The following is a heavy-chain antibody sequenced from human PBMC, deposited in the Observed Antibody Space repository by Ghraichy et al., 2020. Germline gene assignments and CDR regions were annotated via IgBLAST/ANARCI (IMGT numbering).Heavy chain of an antibody. D-gene: IGHD2-2*01. V-gene: IGHV1-69*13. J-gene: IGHJ6*02. Sequence: SVKVSCKASGGTFSSYAISWVRQAPGQGLEWMGGIIPIFGTANYAQKFQGRVTITADESTSTAYMELSSLRSEDTAVYYCARVKDCSSTSCSDYYYYGMDVWGQGTTVTVSS. CDR1: GGTFSSYA. CDR2: IIPIFGTA. CDR3: ARVKDCSSTSCSDYYYYGMDV.